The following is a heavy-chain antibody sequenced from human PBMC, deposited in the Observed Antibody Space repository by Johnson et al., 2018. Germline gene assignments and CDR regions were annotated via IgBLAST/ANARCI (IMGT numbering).Heavy chain of an antibody. Sequence: QVQLVQSGAEVKKPGASVKVSCKASGYTFTSYDITWVRQTTGHGFEWMGWMNPNSGNTGYAQKFQGRVTMTRNTSISTAYMELSSLRTEDTAVYYCAALRNTALVTDTVDVWGQGTTVTVSS. CDR1: GYTFTSYD. CDR3: AALRNTALVTDTVDV. CDR2: MNPNSGNT. D-gene: IGHD5-18*01. J-gene: IGHJ6*02. V-gene: IGHV1-8*01.